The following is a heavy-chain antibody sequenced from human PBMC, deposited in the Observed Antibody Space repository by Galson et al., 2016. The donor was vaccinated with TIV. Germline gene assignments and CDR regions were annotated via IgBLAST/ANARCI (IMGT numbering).Heavy chain of an antibody. J-gene: IGHJ4*02. CDR1: GFTFVGYY. D-gene: IGHD7-27*01. CDR3: AGGGWSHWGYY. V-gene: IGHV1-2*02. Sequence: SVKVSCKASGFTFVGYYLYWVRQAPGQGLEWMGWINPSGGAIYAQKFQDRVIMTRDTSITTAYMEMRSLRFDDTAVYYCAGGGWSHWGYYWGQGTLVTVSS. CDR2: INPSGGA.